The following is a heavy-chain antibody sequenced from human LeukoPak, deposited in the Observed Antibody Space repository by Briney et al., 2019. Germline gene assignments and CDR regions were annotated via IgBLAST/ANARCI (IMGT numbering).Heavy chain of an antibody. V-gene: IGHV3-7*03. J-gene: IGHJ4*02. CDR2: IRQDGSER. CDR1: GFSFNSYW. Sequence: GGSLRLSCAASGFSFNSYWMSWVRQAPGTGLEWVANIRQDGSERYYADSLKGRFTISRDNAKNSLYLQMNSLRAEDTALYYCAKDIAGTIAAAGAYFDYWGQGTLVTVSS. CDR3: AKDIAGTIAAAGAYFDY. D-gene: IGHD6-13*01.